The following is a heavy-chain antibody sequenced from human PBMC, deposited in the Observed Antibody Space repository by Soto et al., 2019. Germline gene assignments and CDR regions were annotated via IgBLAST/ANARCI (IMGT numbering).Heavy chain of an antibody. CDR2: IYYSGST. V-gene: IGHV4-31*01. J-gene: IGHJ5*02. CDR1: GGSISSGGYY. CDR3: ARELSCSNQPSWLVP. D-gene: IGHD4-4*01. Sequence: QVQLQESGPGLVKPSQTLSLTCTVSGGSISSGGYYWSWIRQHPGKGLEWIGYIYYSGSTYYNPFLHSPVTQSVYTSKSQFSLKLSSVTAADTAVYYCARELSCSNQPSWLVPWGQETLVTVSS.